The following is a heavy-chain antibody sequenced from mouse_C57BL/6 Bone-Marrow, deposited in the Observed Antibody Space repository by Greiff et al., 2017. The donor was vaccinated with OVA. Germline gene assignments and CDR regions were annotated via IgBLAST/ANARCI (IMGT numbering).Heavy chain of an antibody. V-gene: IGHV1-63*01. CDR2: IYPGGGYT. J-gene: IGHJ2*01. CDR1: GYTFTNYW. D-gene: IGHD1-1*01. Sequence: VQLQQSGAELVRPGTSVKMSCKASGYTFTNYWIGWAKQRPGHGLEWIGDIYPGGGYTNYNEKFKGKATLTADKSSSTAYMQVSSLTSEDSAIYYCARRGQGGYYCGLDDWGQGTTLTVSS. CDR3: ARRGQGGYYCGLDD.